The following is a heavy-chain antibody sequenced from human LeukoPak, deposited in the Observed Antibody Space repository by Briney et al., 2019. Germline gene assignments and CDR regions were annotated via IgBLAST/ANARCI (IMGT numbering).Heavy chain of an antibody. CDR3: ARDGDYYDSSGYFDY. CDR1: GFTFSSYA. V-gene: IGHV3-30*04. Sequence: GGSLRLSCAASGFTFSSYAMYWVRQAPGKGLEWVAVISYDGSNKYYADSVKGRFTMSRDNSKNTLYLQTNSLRVEDTAVYYCARDGDYYDSSGYFDYWGQGTLVTVSS. CDR2: ISYDGSNK. D-gene: IGHD3-22*01. J-gene: IGHJ4*02.